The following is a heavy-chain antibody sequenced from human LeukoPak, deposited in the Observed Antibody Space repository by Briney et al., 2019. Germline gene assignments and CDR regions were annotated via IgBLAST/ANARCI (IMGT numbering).Heavy chain of an antibody. CDR2: ISGSGGST. CDR3: ARASRLYCSGGSCYWGGFDY. V-gene: IGHV3-23*01. CDR1: GFTFSSYA. J-gene: IGHJ4*02. Sequence: GGSLRLSCAASGFTFSSYAMSWVRQAPGKGLEWVSAISGSGGSTYYADSVKGRFTISRDNSKNTLYLQMNSLRAEDTAVYYCARASRLYCSGGSCYWGGFDYWGQGTLVTVSS. D-gene: IGHD2-15*01.